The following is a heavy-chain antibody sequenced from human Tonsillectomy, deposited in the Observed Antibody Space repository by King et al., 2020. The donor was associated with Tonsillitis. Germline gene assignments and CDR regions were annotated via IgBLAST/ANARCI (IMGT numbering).Heavy chain of an antibody. D-gene: IGHD3-22*01. J-gene: IGHJ4*02. CDR2: ICGGGTT. CDR3: ARVNYYDSSGYWSPYYFDD. V-gene: IGHV3-53*01. CDR1: GFSVSSHY. Sequence: VQLVESGGGLMQPGGSLRLSCAASGFSVSSHYMSWVRQAPGKGLEWVSVICGGGTTYYADFVKGRFTISRDNSENTLYLQMNSLRAEDTAMYYCARVNYYDSSGYWSPYYFDDWGQGTLVTVSS.